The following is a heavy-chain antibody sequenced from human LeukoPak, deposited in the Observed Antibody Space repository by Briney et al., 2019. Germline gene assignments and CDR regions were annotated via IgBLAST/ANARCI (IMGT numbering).Heavy chain of an antibody. V-gene: IGHV3-74*01. Sequence: SGGSLRLSCAASGFTFSSHWMHWVRQAPGKGLVWVTRISSDGSSTTYADSVKGRFTISRDNAKNTLYSQMSSLRAEDTAMYYCARISLSGWVNDHWGQGTLVTVSS. CDR1: GFTFSSHW. D-gene: IGHD6-19*01. J-gene: IGHJ4*02. CDR2: ISSDGSST. CDR3: ARISLSGWVNDH.